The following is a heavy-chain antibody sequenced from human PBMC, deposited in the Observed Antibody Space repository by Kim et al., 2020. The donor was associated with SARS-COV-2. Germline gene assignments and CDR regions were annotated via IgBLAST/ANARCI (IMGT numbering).Heavy chain of an antibody. V-gene: IGHV4-59*13. CDR2: IYYSGST. J-gene: IGHJ6*02. D-gene: IGHD4-17*01. CDR3: ARVGYGDYVRQHHLSWYGMDV. CDR1: GGSISSYY. Sequence: SETLSLTCTVSGGSISSYYWSWIRQPPGKGLEWIGYIYYSGSTNYNPSLKSRVTISVDTSKNQFSLKLSSVTAADTAVYYCARVGYGDYVRQHHLSWYGMDVWGQGTTVTVSS.